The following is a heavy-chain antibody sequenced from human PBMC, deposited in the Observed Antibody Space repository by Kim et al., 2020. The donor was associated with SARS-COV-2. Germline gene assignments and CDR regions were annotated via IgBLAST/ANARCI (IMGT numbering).Heavy chain of an antibody. J-gene: IGHJ4*02. CDR2: ITSSSSTT. Sequence: GGSLRLSCAASGFAFSSYSMIWVRQAPGKGLEWVSYITSSSSTTSYADSVKGRFTISRDNAKNSLYLQMTSLRDEDSAFYYCARVVYSSTRGDFDYWGQG. D-gene: IGHD6-13*01. CDR3: ARVVYSSTRGDFDY. CDR1: GFAFSSYS. V-gene: IGHV3-48*02.